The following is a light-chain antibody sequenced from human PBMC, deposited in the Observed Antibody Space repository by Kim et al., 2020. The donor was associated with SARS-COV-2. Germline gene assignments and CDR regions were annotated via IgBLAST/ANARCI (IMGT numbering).Light chain of an antibody. J-gene: IGKJ3*01. Sequence: LSPGESATLPCRASQSVSSGFLAWYQQKPGQAPRLLIYGVSSRATGIPDRFSGSGSGTDFTLTISRLEPEDFAVYYCQQYGSSFTFGPGTKVDIK. CDR1: QSVSSGF. CDR3: QQYGSSFT. V-gene: IGKV3-20*01. CDR2: GVS.